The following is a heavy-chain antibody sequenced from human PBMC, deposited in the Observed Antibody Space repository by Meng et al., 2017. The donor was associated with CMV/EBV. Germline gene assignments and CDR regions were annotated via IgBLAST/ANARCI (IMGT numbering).Heavy chain of an antibody. D-gene: IGHD6-13*01. J-gene: IGHJ4*02. CDR1: GFTFSSYA. CDR3: ARVGQRENRGIAAAGRVY. CDR2: ISYDGSNK. Sequence: GGSLRLSCAASGFTFSSYAMHWVRQAPGKGLEGVAVISYDGSNKYYADSVKGRFTISRDNSKNTLYLQMNSLRAEDTAVYYCARVGQRENRGIAAAGRVYWGQGTLVTVSS. V-gene: IGHV3-30-3*01.